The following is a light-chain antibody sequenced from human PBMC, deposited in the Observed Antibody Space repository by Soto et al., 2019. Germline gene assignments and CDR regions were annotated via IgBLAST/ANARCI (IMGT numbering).Light chain of an antibody. CDR2: EAS. Sequence: QSVLTQPASVSGSPGQAITISCTGTSSDVGTYSLVSWYQQYPGKAPKLIIYEASHRPSGVSYRFSGSKSGNTASLTISGLQADDEADSFCCSYAGTFTWVFGSGTHLTVL. CDR3: CSYAGTFTWV. V-gene: IGLV2-23*01. CDR1: SSDVGTYSL. J-gene: IGLJ7*01.